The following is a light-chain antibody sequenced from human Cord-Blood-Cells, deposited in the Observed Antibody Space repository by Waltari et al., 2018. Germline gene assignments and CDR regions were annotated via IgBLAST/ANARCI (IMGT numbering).Light chain of an antibody. CDR1: SSNIGSIT. CDR3: AAWDDSLNGLV. V-gene: IGLV1-44*01. Sequence: QSVLTQPPSASGTPGQRVTIPCSGSSSNIGSITVKWYQQLPVTAPKLLIYSNNQRPSGVPDRFSGSKSGTSASLAISGLQSEDEADYYCAAWDDSLNGLVFGGGTKLTVL. J-gene: IGLJ2*01. CDR2: SNN.